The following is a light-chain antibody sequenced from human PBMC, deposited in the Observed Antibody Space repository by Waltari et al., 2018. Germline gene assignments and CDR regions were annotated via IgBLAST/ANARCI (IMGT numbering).Light chain of an antibody. J-gene: IGKJ1*01. CDR1: QSLVHSDGNTY. V-gene: IGKV2-30*02. CDR3: MQGTHWPRT. CDR2: KVS. Sequence: VVMTQSPLSLPVTLGQPASISCKSSQSLVHSDGNTYLNWFQQRPGQSPRRLFYKVSARDSGAPDRFSGSGSGTDFTLKISRVEAEDVGVYYCMQGTHWPRTFGQGTKVEIK.